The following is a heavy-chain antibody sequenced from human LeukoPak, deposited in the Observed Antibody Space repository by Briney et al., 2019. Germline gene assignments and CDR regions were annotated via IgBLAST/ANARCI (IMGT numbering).Heavy chain of an antibody. Sequence: GGSLRLSCAASGFIFSDYYMSWVRQAPGKGLEWVSYISSSSSTIYYADSVKGRFTISRDNAKNSLYLQMNSLRAEDTAVYYCARDYYDSSGYYYSGYWGQGTLVTVSS. CDR1: GFIFSDYY. CDR3: ARDYYDSSGYYYSGY. CDR2: ISSSSSTI. J-gene: IGHJ4*02. D-gene: IGHD3-22*01. V-gene: IGHV3-48*01.